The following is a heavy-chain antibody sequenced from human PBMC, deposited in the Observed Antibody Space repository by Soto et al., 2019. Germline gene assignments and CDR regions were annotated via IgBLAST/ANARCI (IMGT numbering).Heavy chain of an antibody. Sequence: QLQLQESGPGLVKSSETLSLTCTVSGGSISSSGYYWGWIRQPPGKGLEWIGSIFYSGRTHYNPSLKSPVTISVDTSKNQFSLRLSSVTAADTAVYYCARYGVAMAVASYWGQGILVTVSS. J-gene: IGHJ4*02. CDR1: GGSISSSGYY. CDR2: IFYSGRT. CDR3: ARYGVAMAVASY. V-gene: IGHV4-39*01. D-gene: IGHD6-19*01.